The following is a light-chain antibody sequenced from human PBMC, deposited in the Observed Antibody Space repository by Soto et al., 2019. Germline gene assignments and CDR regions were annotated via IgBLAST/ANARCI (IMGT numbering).Light chain of an antibody. CDR2: EVS. J-gene: IGLJ2*01. V-gene: IGLV2-14*01. Sequence: QSALTQPASVSGSPGQSITMSCTGTSSDVGGYNYVSWYQQHPGKAPKLMIYEVSNGPSGVSNRFSGSKSGNTASLTISGLQAEDEADYYCSSYTSSSTLVVFGGGTKVTVL. CDR1: SSDVGGYNY. CDR3: SSYTSSSTLVV.